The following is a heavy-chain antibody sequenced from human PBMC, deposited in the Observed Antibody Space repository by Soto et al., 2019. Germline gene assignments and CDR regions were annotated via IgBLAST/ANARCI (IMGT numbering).Heavy chain of an antibody. V-gene: IGHV4-59*02. D-gene: IGHD2-15*01. CDR2: IFYSGAN. CDR3: GKAGCYSGSSGCFDP. CDR1: GGSVCGSY. J-gene: IGHJ5*02. Sequence: SQTLSLTWNVAGGSVCGSYWGWIRQSPGTGLEWIGYIFYSGANKYNPSPERRVTISGDYPKNEFSLKLTSGTPDDTACYYCGKAGCYSGSSGCFDPWGQGILVTVSS.